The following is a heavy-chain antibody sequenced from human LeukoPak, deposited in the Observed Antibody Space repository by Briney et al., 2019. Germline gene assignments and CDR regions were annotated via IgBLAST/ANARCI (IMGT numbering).Heavy chain of an antibody. J-gene: IGHJ5*02. CDR2: MNPNSGGT. D-gene: IGHD4-11*01. CDR3: ARTHHDYTNGNWFDP. V-gene: IGHV1-8*01. Sequence: ASVKLSCNASGYTFTSYDNNWVRQATGQGLEWMEWMNPNSGGTGYAQRFQGRVTMPRDTSISTAYRELSSLRSDDTAVYYCARTHHDYTNGNWFDPWGQGALVTVSS. CDR1: GYTFTSYD.